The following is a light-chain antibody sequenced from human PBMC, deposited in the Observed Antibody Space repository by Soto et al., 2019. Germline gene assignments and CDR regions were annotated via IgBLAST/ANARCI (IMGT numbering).Light chain of an antibody. CDR2: DVA. Sequence: QSALTQPRSVSGSPGQSVTISCTGNSSDVGGYNYVSWYQQHPGKAPKLVLYDVAKRPSGVPDRFSGSKSGNTASLTISGLQAEDEADYYCCSYAGSYTWVFGGGTKLTVL. V-gene: IGLV2-11*01. CDR3: CSYAGSYTWV. CDR1: SSDVGGYNY. J-gene: IGLJ3*02.